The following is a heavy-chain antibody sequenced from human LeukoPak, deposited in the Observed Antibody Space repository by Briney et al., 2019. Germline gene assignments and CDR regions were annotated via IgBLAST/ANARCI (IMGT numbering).Heavy chain of an antibody. CDR2: ISHTGRT. J-gene: IGHJ2*01. CDR3: ARGVSIAARYFDL. D-gene: IGHD6-25*01. V-gene: IGHV4-34*01. Sequence: SETLSLTCAVYDGPFSSFYWTWIRQPPGKGLEWIGEISHTGRTNYNPTLKSRVTISVDTSKHQFSLNPTSVPAAESAMYYCARGVSIAARYFDLWGRGTLVAVSS. CDR1: DGPFSSFY.